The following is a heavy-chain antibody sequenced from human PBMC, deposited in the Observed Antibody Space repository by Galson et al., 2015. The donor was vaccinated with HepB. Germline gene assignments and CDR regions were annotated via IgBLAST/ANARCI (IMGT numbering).Heavy chain of an antibody. CDR3: ATELIFGVVLGV. D-gene: IGHD3-3*01. Sequence: SLRLSCAASGFTFSNAWMTWVRQAPGKGLEWVGRIKSKGGGETIDYAAPVKGRFTISRDDSIKTLFLQMNSLKTEDTAVYYCATELIFGVVLGVWGQGALVTVSS. CDR1: GFTFSNAW. CDR2: IKSKGGGETI. J-gene: IGHJ4*02. V-gene: IGHV3-15*01.